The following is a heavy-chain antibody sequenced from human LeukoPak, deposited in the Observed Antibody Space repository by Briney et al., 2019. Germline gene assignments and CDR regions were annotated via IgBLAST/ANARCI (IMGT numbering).Heavy chain of an antibody. D-gene: IGHD2-15*01. V-gene: IGHV3-48*02. Sequence: GGSLRLSCAASGFTFSRSGMNWVRQAPGKGLEWVSYISSSSSSIYYADSVKGRFTISRDNAKNSLYLQVNSLRDDDTAVYYCAQKGGADYWGQGTLVTVSS. CDR3: AQKGGADY. CDR1: GFTFSRSG. J-gene: IGHJ4*02. CDR2: ISSSSSSI.